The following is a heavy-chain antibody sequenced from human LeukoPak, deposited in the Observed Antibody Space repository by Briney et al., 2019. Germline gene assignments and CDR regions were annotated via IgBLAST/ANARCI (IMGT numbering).Heavy chain of an antibody. V-gene: IGHV3-21*01. CDR1: GFTFSSYS. Sequence: GGSLRLSCAASGFTFSSYSMNWVRQAPGKGLEWVSSISSSSSHIYYADSVKGRFTISRDNAKNSLYLQMNSLRAEDTAVYYCARKLIPVWGQGTTVTVPS. D-gene: IGHD3-16*01. CDR3: ARKLIPV. J-gene: IGHJ6*02. CDR2: ISSSSSHI.